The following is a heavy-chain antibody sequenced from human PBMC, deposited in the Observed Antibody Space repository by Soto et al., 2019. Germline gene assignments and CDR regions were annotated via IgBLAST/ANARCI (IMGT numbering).Heavy chain of an antibody. J-gene: IGHJ4*02. CDR2: VYFNGNT. CDR1: AASFSKYY. Sequence: PSETLSLTCTVSAASFSKYYWTWIRQPPGKGLEWIGYVYFNGNTNYNPSLKRRVSKSIDTSKNQISLTLNSVTAADTAVYYCASVTFGGVVLAHWGQGTLVTVSS. CDR3: ASVTFGGVVLAH. D-gene: IGHD3-16*01. V-gene: IGHV4-59*01.